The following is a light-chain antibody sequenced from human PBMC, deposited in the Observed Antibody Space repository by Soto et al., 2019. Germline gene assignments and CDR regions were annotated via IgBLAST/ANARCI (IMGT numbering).Light chain of an antibody. CDR2: GAF. Sequence: EIVMTQSPATLSVSPWERATLSCMASQSVSSNLAWYQQKPGQAPRLLIYGAFNRATGIPARFSGSGSGTDFTLTISSLEPEDSAVYYCQQRNIWPPVTFGHGTRLEIK. J-gene: IGKJ5*01. V-gene: IGKV3-11*01. CDR1: QSVSSN. CDR3: QQRNIWPPVT.